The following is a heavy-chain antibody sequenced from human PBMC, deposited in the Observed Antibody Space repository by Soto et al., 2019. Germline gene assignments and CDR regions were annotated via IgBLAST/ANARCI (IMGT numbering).Heavy chain of an antibody. CDR2: INPATGAT. D-gene: IGHD2-8*02. J-gene: IGHJ4*03. CDR1: GYPYPDYY. V-gene: IGHV1-2*02. CDR3: ARKGYGVAYGA. Sequence: ASVQGSCKASGYPYPDYYLHWVRQAPGQGLEWMGWINPATGATKYKQNFEGRLSLTRDTSMSTGFMDLSRLKSDDSAIYYCARKGYGVAYGAWAQGTLVTVSS.